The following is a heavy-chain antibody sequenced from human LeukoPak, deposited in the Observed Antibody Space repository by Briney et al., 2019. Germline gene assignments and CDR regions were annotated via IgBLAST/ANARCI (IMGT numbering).Heavy chain of an antibody. CDR3: AKESYDILTGSHPVDY. Sequence: TGGSLRLSCAASGFTFSSYAMSWVRQAPGKGLEWVSAISGSGGSTYYADSVKGRFTISRDNSKNTLYLQMNSLRAEDTAVYYCAKESYDILTGSHPVDYWGQGTLVTVSS. V-gene: IGHV3-23*01. CDR2: ISGSGGST. CDR1: GFTFSSYA. D-gene: IGHD3-9*01. J-gene: IGHJ4*02.